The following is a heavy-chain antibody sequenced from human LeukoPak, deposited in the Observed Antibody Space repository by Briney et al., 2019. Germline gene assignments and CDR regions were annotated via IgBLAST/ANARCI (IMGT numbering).Heavy chain of an antibody. CDR1: GFTFSTYW. CDR3: ARDLDWILFDS. D-gene: IGHD3-9*01. Sequence: GGSLRLSCAASGFTFSTYWMHWVRQAPGKGLVWVSRIRPEGTTTAYADSVKGRFTISRDNAKNTLFLQMNSLSAEDTAVYYCARDLDWILFDSWGQGTLVTVSS. CDR2: IRPEGTTT. V-gene: IGHV3-74*03. J-gene: IGHJ4*02.